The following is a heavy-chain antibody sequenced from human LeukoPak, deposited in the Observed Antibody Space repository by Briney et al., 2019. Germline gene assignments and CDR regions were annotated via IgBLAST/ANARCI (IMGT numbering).Heavy chain of an antibody. Sequence: PGGSLRLSCAASGFTFSSYWMSWVRQAQGKGLEGVANIKQDGSEKYYVDPVKGRFTMSRDKAKNSLYLQMNSLRAEDTAVYYCARAPWIQLWSYYFDYWGQGTLVTVSS. CDR2: IKQDGSEK. CDR3: ARAPWIQLWSYYFDY. J-gene: IGHJ4*02. D-gene: IGHD5-18*01. CDR1: GFTFSSYW. V-gene: IGHV3-7*01.